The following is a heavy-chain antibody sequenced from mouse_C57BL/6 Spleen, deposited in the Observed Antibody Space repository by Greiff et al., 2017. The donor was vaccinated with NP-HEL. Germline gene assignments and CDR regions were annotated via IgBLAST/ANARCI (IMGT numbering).Heavy chain of an antibody. D-gene: IGHD1-1*02. Sequence: QVQLQQPGAELVKPGASVKLSCKASGYTFTSYWMQWVKQRPGQGLEWIGEIDPSDSYTNYNQKLKGKATWTVDKSTSTACMKLSSRTSEDTAVYYCARGSCGFDYWGQGTTLTVSS. CDR3: ARGSCGFDY. CDR1: GYTFTSYW. V-gene: IGHV1-50*01. J-gene: IGHJ2*01. CDR2: IDPSDSYT.